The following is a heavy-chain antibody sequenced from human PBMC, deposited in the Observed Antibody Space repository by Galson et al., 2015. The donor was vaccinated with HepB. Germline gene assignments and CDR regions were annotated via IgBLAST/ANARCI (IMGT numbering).Heavy chain of an antibody. CDR2: IWYDGSNK. V-gene: IGHV3-33*01. CDR1: GFTFSSYG. J-gene: IGHJ4*02. Sequence: SLRLSCAASGFTFSSYGMHWVRQAPGKGLERVAVIWYDGSNKYYADSVKGRFTISRDNSKNTLYLQMNSLRAEDTAVYYCARDSTGSTSWGFDYWGQGTLVTVSS. D-gene: IGHD2-2*01. CDR3: ARDSTGSTSWGFDY.